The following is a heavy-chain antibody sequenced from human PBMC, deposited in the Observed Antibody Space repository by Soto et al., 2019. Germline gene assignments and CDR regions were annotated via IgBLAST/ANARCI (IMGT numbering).Heavy chain of an antibody. CDR1: GFTFSSYS. V-gene: IGHV3-21*01. Sequence: GGSLRLSCAASGFTFSSYSMNWVRQAPGKGLEWVSSISSSSSYIYYADSVKGRFTISRDNAKNSLYLQMNSLRAEDTAVYYCARVFTYYYDRSGYYFDYWGQGTLVTVSS. D-gene: IGHD3-22*01. J-gene: IGHJ4*02. CDR2: ISSSSSYI. CDR3: ARVFTYYYDRSGYYFDY.